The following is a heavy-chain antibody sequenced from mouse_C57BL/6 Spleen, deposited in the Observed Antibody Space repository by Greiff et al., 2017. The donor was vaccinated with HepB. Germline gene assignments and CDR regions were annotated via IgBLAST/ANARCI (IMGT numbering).Heavy chain of an antibody. D-gene: IGHD4-1*01. CDR1: GFTFTDYY. Sequence: EVNVVESGGGLVQPGGSLSLSCAASGFTFTDYYMSWVRQPPGKALEWLGFIRNKANGYTTEYSASVKGRFTISRDNSQSILYLQMNALRAEDSATYYCARYAPLGGTEYYFDYWGQGTTLTVSS. CDR2: IRNKANGYTT. J-gene: IGHJ2*01. V-gene: IGHV7-3*01. CDR3: ARYAPLGGTEYYFDY.